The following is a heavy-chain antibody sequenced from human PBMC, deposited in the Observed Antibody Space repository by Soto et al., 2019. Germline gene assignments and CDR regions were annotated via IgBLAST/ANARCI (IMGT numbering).Heavy chain of an antibody. CDR3: ARDKYCSGGSCRKNWFDP. Sequence: PSETLSLTCTVSGGSISSSYWSWIRQPPGKGLEWLAYIYDDGGANYTPSLKSRATISLDMSKNQFSLKLTSVTAADTAVYYCARDKYCSGGSCRKNWFDPWGQGTLVTVSS. V-gene: IGHV4-59*01. D-gene: IGHD2-15*01. J-gene: IGHJ5*02. CDR2: IYDDGGA. CDR1: GGSISSSY.